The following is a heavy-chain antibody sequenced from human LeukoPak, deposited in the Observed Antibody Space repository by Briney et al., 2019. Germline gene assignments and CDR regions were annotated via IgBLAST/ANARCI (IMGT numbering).Heavy chain of an antibody. Sequence: ASVKVSCKASGYTFTSYGISWVRQAPGQGPEWTGWISAYNGNTNYAQKLQGRVTMTTDTSTRTAYMELRSLRSDDTAVYYCARVPSSGSYFTYYYGMDVWGQGTTVTVSS. CDR2: ISAYNGNT. CDR1: GYTFTSYG. CDR3: ARVPSSGSYFTYYYGMDV. J-gene: IGHJ6*02. D-gene: IGHD3-10*01. V-gene: IGHV1-18*04.